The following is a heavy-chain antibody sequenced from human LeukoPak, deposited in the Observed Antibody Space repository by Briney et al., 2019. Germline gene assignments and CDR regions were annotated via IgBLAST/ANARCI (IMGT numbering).Heavy chain of an antibody. J-gene: IGHJ3*02. Sequence: SETLSLTCTVSGGSISSGGYYWSWIRQHPGKGLEWIGYIYYSGSTNYNPSLKSRVTISVDTSKNQFSLKLSSVTAADTAVYYCARDEREGYCSSTSCYTGGAFDIWGQGTMVTVSS. D-gene: IGHD2-2*02. CDR2: IYYSGST. CDR3: ARDEREGYCSSTSCYTGGAFDI. V-gene: IGHV4-61*08. CDR1: GGSISSGGYY.